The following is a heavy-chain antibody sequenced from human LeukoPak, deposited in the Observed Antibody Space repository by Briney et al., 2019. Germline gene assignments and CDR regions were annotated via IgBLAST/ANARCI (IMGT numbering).Heavy chain of an antibody. D-gene: IGHD6-19*01. J-gene: IGHJ4*02. Sequence: PSETLSLTCTVSGYSISRGYHWGWIRQPPGKGLEWIGGIHHSGSTYYNTSLRSRVTISLDTPKNQFSLKLSSVTAADTAVYYCASSPSSGWYYFDYWGQGTLVTVSS. CDR3: ASSPSSGWYYFDY. CDR2: IHHSGST. V-gene: IGHV4-38-2*02. CDR1: GYSISRGYH.